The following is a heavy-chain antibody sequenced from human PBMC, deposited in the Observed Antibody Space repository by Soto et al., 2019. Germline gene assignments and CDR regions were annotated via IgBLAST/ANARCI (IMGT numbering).Heavy chain of an antibody. CDR3: ARDWSYYVSGSEFDY. Sequence: QVQLVESGGGVVQPGRSLRLSCAASGFTFSSYAMHWVRQAPGKGLEWVAVISYDGSNKYYADSVKGRFTISRDNSKNTLDLQMNSLRAGDTAVYYCARDWSYYVSGSEFDYWGQGTLVTVSS. D-gene: IGHD3-10*01. CDR2: ISYDGSNK. V-gene: IGHV3-30-3*01. CDR1: GFTFSSYA. J-gene: IGHJ4*02.